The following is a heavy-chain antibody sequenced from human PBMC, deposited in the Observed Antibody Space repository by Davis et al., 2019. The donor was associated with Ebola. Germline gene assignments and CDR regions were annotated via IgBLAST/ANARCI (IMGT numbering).Heavy chain of an antibody. D-gene: IGHD2-2*01. CDR1: GYTFTGYY. V-gene: IGHV1-2*02. J-gene: IGHJ6*02. CDR2: INPNSGGT. CDR3: ATHCSSTSCHYYYYYGMDV. Sequence: ASVKVSCKASGYTFTGYYMHWVRQAPGQGLEWMGWINPNSGGTNYAQKFQGRVTMTRDTSISTAYMELSRLRSDDTAVYYCATHCSSTSCHYYYYYGMDVWGRGTTVTVSS.